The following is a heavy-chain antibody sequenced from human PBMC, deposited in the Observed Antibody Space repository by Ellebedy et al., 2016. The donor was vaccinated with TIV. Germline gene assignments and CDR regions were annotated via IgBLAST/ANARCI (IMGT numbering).Heavy chain of an antibody. CDR3: ARDHGIYSNAFDY. V-gene: IGHV3-64*04. Sequence: GESLKISCSASGFTFNSYAMHWVRQAPGKGLEYVSAISSNGGSTYYADSVKGRFTISRDNAKNSLYLQMNSLRDEDTAVYYCARDHGIYSNAFDYWGQGTLVTVSS. J-gene: IGHJ4*02. CDR2: ISSNGGST. D-gene: IGHD6-13*01. CDR1: GFTFNSYA.